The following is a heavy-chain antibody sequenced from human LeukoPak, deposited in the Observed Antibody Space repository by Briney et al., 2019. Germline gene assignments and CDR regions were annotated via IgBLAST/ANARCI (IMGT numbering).Heavy chain of an antibody. V-gene: IGHV1-69*13. CDR3: SRHDGYDFWSGYSFDY. D-gene: IGHD3-3*01. CDR2: IIPICGTA. CDR1: GGTFSSYA. J-gene: IGHJ4*02. Sequence: SVKVSCKASGGTFSSYAMSWVRQARGQGLEWMGGIIPICGTANYAQKFQGRLTITADESTNTAYMELNSLTSDDPAGYDWSRHDGYDFWSGYSFDYWGQGTVVTVSS.